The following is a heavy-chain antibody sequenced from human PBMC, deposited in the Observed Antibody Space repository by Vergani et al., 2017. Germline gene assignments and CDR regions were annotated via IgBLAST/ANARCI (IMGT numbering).Heavy chain of an antibody. CDR3: ARHMRTKGDY. CDR1: GGSISSSSYY. Sequence: QVQLQESGPGLVKPSETLSLTCTVSGGSISSSSYYWGWIRQPPGKGLEWIGSIYYSGSTYYNPSLKSRVTISVDTSKNQFSLKLSSVTAADTAVYYCARHMRTKGDYWGQGTLVTVSS. V-gene: IGHV4-39*01. J-gene: IGHJ4*02. CDR2: IYYSGST. D-gene: IGHD3-16*01.